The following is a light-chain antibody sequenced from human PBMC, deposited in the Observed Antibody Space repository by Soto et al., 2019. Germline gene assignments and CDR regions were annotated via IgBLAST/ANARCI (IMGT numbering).Light chain of an antibody. CDR2: GAS. Sequence: EIVLTQSPGTLSLSPGERATLSCRASQIVSSTYLAWYQQKPGQAPRLLIYGASSRATGIPDRFSGSRSVTEFTLTISRLETEDFAVYYCQQYGSSPRYTFGQGTKLEIK. CDR3: QQYGSSPRYT. CDR1: QIVSSTY. J-gene: IGKJ2*01. V-gene: IGKV3-20*01.